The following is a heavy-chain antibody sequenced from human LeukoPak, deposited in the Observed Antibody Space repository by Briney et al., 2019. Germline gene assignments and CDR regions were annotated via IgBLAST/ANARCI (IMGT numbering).Heavy chain of an antibody. Sequence: ASVKVSCKASGYTFNSYCISWVRQAPGQGLEWMGWISAYNGNTNYAQKLQGRVTMTTDTSTSTAYMELRSLRSDDTAVYYCARDNEGVYYYDSSGYIDYWGQGTLVTVSS. CDR3: ARDNEGVYYYDSSGYIDY. J-gene: IGHJ4*02. D-gene: IGHD3-22*01. V-gene: IGHV1-18*04. CDR1: GYTFNSYC. CDR2: ISAYNGNT.